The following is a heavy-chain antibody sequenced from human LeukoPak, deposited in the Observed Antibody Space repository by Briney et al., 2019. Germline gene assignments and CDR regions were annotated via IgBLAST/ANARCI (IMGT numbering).Heavy chain of an antibody. CDR2: ISYDGTNK. CDR3: ARIRCSGGSCYSHYYYYGMDV. Sequence: PGRSLSLSCAVSGFTFSTYAMHWVRLAPGKGLEWVAVISYDGTNKYYADSVKGRFTISRDNSKNTLYLQMNSLRAEDTAVYYCARIRCSGGSCYSHYYYYGMDVWGQGTTVTVSS. D-gene: IGHD2-15*01. V-gene: IGHV3-30*04. J-gene: IGHJ6*02. CDR1: GFTFSTYA.